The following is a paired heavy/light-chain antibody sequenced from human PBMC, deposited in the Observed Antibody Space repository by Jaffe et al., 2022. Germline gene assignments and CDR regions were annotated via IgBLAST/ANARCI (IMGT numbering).Heavy chain of an antibody. D-gene: IGHD3-22*01. CDR1: GGSISSYY. CDR2: IYYSGST. J-gene: IGHJ4*02. V-gene: IGHV4-59*01. CDR3: ASTKATYYYDSSGYYGLDY. Sequence: QVQLQESGPGLVKPSETLSLTCTVSGGSISSYYWSWIRQPPGKGLEWIGYIYYSGSTNYNPSLKSRVTISVDTSKNQFSLKLSSVTAADTAVYYCASTKATYYYDSSGYYGLDYWGQGTLVTVSS.
Light chain of an antibody. V-gene: IGLV3-25*03. CDR1: ALPKQY. CDR2: KDS. Sequence: SYELTQPPSVSVSPGQTARITCSGDALPKQYAYWYQQKPGQAPVLVIYKDSERPSGIPERFSGSSSGTTVTLTISGVQAEDEADYYCQSADSSGTYLNWVFGGGTKLTVL. J-gene: IGLJ3*02. CDR3: QSADSSGTYLNWV.